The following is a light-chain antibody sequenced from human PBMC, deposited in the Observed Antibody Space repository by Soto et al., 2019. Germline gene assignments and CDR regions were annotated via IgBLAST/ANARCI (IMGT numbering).Light chain of an antibody. CDR1: QSLLHSNGYNY. Sequence: DIVMTQSPLSLPVTPGEPASISCRSSQSLLHSNGYNYLDWYLQKPGQSPQLLIYLGSNRASGVPDRFSGSGSGTDFTLKISRVEAEDVGVYYCLQYNGYYRTFGQGTKVDIK. V-gene: IGKV2-28*01. CDR3: LQYNGYYRT. J-gene: IGKJ1*01. CDR2: LGS.